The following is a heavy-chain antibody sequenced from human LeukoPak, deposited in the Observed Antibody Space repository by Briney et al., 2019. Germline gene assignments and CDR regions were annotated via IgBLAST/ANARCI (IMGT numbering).Heavy chain of an antibody. Sequence: GGSLRLSCAASGFTFSDYYMGWIRQAPGKGLEWVSYISSSGSTIYYADSVKGRFTISRDNAKNSLYLQMNSLRAEDTAVYYCARDETYYDSSGYYRDYWGQGTLVTVSS. CDR3: ARDETYYDSSGYYRDY. V-gene: IGHV3-11*01. CDR2: ISSSGSTI. J-gene: IGHJ4*02. CDR1: GFTFSDYY. D-gene: IGHD3-22*01.